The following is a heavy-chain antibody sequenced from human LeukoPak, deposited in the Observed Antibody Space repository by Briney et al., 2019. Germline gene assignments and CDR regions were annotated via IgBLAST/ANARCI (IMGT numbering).Heavy chain of an antibody. CDR1: GYTFTGYD. CDR3: ARSQNVLRYFDWLFAY. J-gene: IGHJ4*02. CDR2: INPNSGGT. V-gene: IGHV1-2*05. D-gene: IGHD3-9*01. Sequence: ASVKVSCKASGYTFTGYDMHWVRQAPGQGLEWMGRINPNSGGTNYAQKFQGRVTMTRDTSISTAYMELSRLRSDDTDVYYCARSQNVLRYFDWLFAYWGQGTLVTVSS.